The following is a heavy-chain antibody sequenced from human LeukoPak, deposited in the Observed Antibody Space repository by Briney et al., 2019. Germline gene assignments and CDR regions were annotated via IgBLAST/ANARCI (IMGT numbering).Heavy chain of an antibody. V-gene: IGHV3-48*03. D-gene: IGHD3-10*02. Sequence: GGSLRFSCAASGFTFSIYAMNWVRQAPGKGLEWVSYISSSGSTIYYADSVKGRFTISRDNAKNSLYLQMNSLRAEDTAVYYCAELGITMIGGVWGKGTTVTISS. J-gene: IGHJ6*04. CDR3: AELGITMIGGV. CDR1: GFTFSIYA. CDR2: ISSSGSTI.